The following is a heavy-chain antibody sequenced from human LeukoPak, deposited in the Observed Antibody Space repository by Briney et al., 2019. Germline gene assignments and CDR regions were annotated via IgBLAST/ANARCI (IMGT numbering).Heavy chain of an antibody. J-gene: IGHJ6*02. CDR2: ISSSSTYT. V-gene: IGHV3-11*06. CDR3: AKDLGLRAYHYYGMDV. D-gene: IGHD3-10*01. CDR1: GFTFSDYY. Sequence: GGSLRLSCAASGFTFSDYYMSWIRQAPGKGLEWISYISSSSTYTNYADSVKGRFTISRDNAKNSLYLQMNSLRAEDTAVYYCAKDLGLRAYHYYGMDVWGQGTTVTVSS.